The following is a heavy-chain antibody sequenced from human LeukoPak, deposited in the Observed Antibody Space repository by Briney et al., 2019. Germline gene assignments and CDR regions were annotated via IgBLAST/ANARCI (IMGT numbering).Heavy chain of an antibody. Sequence: ASVKVSCKASGYTLTSYGISWVRQAPGQGLEWMGWISAYNGNTRYAQKLQGRVTMTTDSSTSTAYMELRSLRSDDTAVYYCARAKGYDFWSGYYSGWRSYQEFDPWGQGTLVTVSS. J-gene: IGHJ5*02. D-gene: IGHD3-3*01. V-gene: IGHV1-18*01. CDR2: ISAYNGNT. CDR3: ARAKGYDFWSGYYSGWRSYQEFDP. CDR1: GYTLTSYG.